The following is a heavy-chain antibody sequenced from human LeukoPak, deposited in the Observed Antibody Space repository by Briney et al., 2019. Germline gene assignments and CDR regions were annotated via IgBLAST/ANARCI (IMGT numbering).Heavy chain of an antibody. J-gene: IGHJ4*02. Sequence: PSETLSLTCTVSGGSISSGGYYWSWIRQHPGKGLEWIGHVYFSGTTHYNPSLMSRVTISVDASKNQFSLKLSSVTAADTAVYYCARGRDDYNFAYWGQGTLVTVSS. CDR2: VYFSGTT. D-gene: IGHD5-24*01. CDR1: GGSISSGGYY. CDR3: ARGRDDYNFAY. V-gene: IGHV4-31*03.